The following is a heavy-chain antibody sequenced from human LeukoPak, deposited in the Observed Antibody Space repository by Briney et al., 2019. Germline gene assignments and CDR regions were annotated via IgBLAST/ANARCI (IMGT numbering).Heavy chain of an antibody. CDR1: GFTFSSYS. D-gene: IGHD6-13*01. J-gene: IGHJ4*02. CDR2: ISSSSSYR. Sequence: GGSLRLSCAASGFTFSSYSMNWVRQAPGRGLEWVSSISSSSSYRYYADSVKGRFTISRDNAKNSLYLQMNSLRAEDTAVYYCARDGHIGIAAAAFDYWGQGTLVTVSS. CDR3: ARDGHIGIAAAAFDY. V-gene: IGHV3-21*01.